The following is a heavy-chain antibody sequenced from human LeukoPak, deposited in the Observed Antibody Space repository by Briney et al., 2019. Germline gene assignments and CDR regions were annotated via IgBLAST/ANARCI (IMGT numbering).Heavy chain of an antibody. Sequence: ASVKVSCKTSGYTFTRYYMQWVRQAPGHGLEWMGIINPISGATDYAQKFQGRVTMTRDTSTSTVYTELSSLRSEDTAMYYCARLPYRDGVAQDYWGQGTLVTVSP. CDR2: INPISGAT. V-gene: IGHV1-46*01. CDR3: ARLPYRDGVAQDY. J-gene: IGHJ4*02. D-gene: IGHD3-16*02. CDR1: GYTFTRYY.